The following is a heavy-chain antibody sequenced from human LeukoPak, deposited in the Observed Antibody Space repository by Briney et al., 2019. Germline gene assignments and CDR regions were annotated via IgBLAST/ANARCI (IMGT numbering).Heavy chain of an antibody. CDR1: GFTFSSYS. D-gene: IGHD3-22*01. J-gene: IGHJ5*02. V-gene: IGHV3-21*01. CDR3: ARDHHDSNTFDP. CDR2: ISSSSSYI. Sequence: KPGGSLRLSCAASGFTFSSYSMNWVRQAPGKGLEWVSSISSSSSYIYYADSVKGRFTISRDNAKNSLYLQMNSLRAEDTAVYYCARDHHDSNTFDPWGQGTLVTVSS.